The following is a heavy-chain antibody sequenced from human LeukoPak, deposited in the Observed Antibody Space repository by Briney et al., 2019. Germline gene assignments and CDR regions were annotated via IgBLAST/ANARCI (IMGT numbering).Heavy chain of an antibody. CDR1: GGTFSSYA. J-gene: IGHJ4*02. CDR3: ARVDCSSTCCPIDY. V-gene: IGHV1-69*05. D-gene: IGHD2-2*01. CDR2: IIPIFGTA. Sequence: SVKVSCKASGGTFSSYAISWVRQAPGQGLEWMGGIIPIFGTANYAQKFQGGVTITTDESTSTAYMELSSLRSEDTAVYYCARVDCSSTCCPIDYWGQGTLVTVSS.